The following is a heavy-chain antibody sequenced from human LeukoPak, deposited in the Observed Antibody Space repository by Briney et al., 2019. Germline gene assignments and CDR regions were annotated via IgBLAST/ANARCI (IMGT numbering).Heavy chain of an antibody. J-gene: IGHJ4*02. CDR3: ASRAYDSSGYYLFDY. CDR1: GGTFSSYA. CDR2: IIPIFGTA. Sequence: SVKVSCKASGGTFSSYAISWVRQAPGQGLEWMGRIIPIFGTANYAQEFQGRVTITTDESTSTAYMELSSLRSEDTAVYYCASRAYDSSGYYLFDYWGQGTLVTVSS. V-gene: IGHV1-69*05. D-gene: IGHD3-22*01.